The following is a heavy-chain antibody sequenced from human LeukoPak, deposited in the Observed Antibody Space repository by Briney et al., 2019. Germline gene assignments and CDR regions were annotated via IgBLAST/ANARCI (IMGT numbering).Heavy chain of an antibody. Sequence: GGSLRLSCAASGFTFSSYWMHWVRQAPGKGLVWVSRINSDGSSTTYADSVKGRFTNSRDNAKNTLYLQMNSLRAEDTAVYYCAGEIRYQRDYWGQGTLVTVSS. D-gene: IGHD2-2*01. J-gene: IGHJ4*02. CDR1: GFTFSSYW. CDR2: INSDGSST. V-gene: IGHV3-74*01. CDR3: AGEIRYQRDY.